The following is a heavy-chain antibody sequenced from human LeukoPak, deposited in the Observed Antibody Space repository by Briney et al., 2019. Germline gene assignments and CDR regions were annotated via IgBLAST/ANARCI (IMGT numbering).Heavy chain of an antibody. CDR3: ARGGMGHYYMDV. D-gene: IGHD3-16*01. CDR2: ISGSGGST. V-gene: IGHV3-23*01. CDR1: GFTFSSYA. Sequence: GGSLSLSCASSGFTFSSYAMSWVRQAPGKGLEWVGAISGSGGSTYYADSVKGRFTISRDNSKNTLSLQMNSLRAEGTAVYYCARGGMGHYYMDVWGKGTTVTVSS. J-gene: IGHJ6*03.